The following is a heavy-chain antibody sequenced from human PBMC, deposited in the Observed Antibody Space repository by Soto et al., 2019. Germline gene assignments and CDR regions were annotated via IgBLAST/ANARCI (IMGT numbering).Heavy chain of an antibody. Sequence: SETLSLTCTVSGGSISSSSYYWGWIRQPPGKGLEWIGSIYYSGSTYYNPSLKSRVTISVDTSKNQFSLKLSSVTAADTAVYYCFRDYEYYIDYWGQGTLVTVSS. CDR3: FRDYEYYIDY. V-gene: IGHV4-39*01. CDR1: GGSISSSSYY. D-gene: IGHD4-17*01. J-gene: IGHJ4*02. CDR2: IYYSGST.